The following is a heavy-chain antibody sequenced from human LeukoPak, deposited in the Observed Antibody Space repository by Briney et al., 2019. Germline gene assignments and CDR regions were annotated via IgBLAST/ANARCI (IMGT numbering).Heavy chain of an antibody. CDR2: IYIDGKT. V-gene: IGHV3-66*02. CDR1: GFTVSTNF. J-gene: IGHJ4*02. D-gene: IGHD3-9*01. Sequence: GGSLRLSCAASGFTVSTNFMSWVRLAPGKGLECVSVIYIDGKTFYADSVKGRFTIPRDNPRNTLYLQMNSLRPEDTAVYYCAREGRYDILTGYYPLNNWGQGARVTVSS. CDR3: AREGRYDILTGYYPLNN.